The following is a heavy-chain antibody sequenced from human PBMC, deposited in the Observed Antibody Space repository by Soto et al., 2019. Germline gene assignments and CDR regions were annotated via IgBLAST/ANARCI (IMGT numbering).Heavy chain of an antibody. D-gene: IGHD4-4*01. CDR2: IYYSGST. V-gene: IGHV4-61*01. J-gene: IGHJ6*02. CDR1: GGAVSSGSYY. Sequence: SETLSLTCAVSGGAVSSGSYYWSWIRQPPWNGLEWIWYIYYSGSTNYNPSLKSRVTISVDTSKNQFSLKLSSVTAADTAMYYCARHISNFRYYYYAMDVWGQGTTVTVSS. CDR3: ARHISNFRYYYYAMDV.